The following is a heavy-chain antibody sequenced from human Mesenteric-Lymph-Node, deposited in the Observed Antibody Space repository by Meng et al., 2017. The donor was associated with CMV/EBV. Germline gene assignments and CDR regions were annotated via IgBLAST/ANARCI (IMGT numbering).Heavy chain of an antibody. D-gene: IGHD3-16*01. CDR2: IITVLGMA. Sequence: CTASGSTFSSYAVSWVRQAPGQGLEWLGSIITVLGMANYSQNFQDRVTITVDKSTNTAYMELTNLRIEDTAVYYCARISYAGIYFDYWGQGSLVTVSS. CDR3: ARISYAGIYFDY. J-gene: IGHJ4*02. V-gene: IGHV1-69*04. CDR1: GSTFSSYA.